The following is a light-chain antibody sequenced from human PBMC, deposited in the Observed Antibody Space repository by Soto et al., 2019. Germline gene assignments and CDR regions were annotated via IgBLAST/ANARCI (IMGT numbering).Light chain of an antibody. CDR1: KLADKS. J-gene: IGLJ3*02. V-gene: IGLV3-21*02. CDR2: DDR. CDR3: QVWDSDSDHWV. Sequence: SYELTQAPSVSVAPGPRARITCAGNKLADKSVHWYQQKPGQAPGLVVYDDRDRPTGVPERFSGTNSDNVAALTIFRVEAGDEADYFCQVWDSDSDHWVFGGGTKLTVL.